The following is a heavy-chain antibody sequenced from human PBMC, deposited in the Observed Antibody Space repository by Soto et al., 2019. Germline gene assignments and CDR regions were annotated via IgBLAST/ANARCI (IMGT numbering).Heavy chain of an antibody. CDR2: IYYSGST. CDR1: GYSISSSNW. CDR3: ARVIDSSGYNNFDY. Sequence: SETLSLTCAVSGYSISSSNWWGWIRQPPGKGLEWIGYIYYSGSTYYNPSLKSRVTISVDTSKNQFSLKLSSVTAADTAVYYCARVIDSSGYNNFDYWGQGTLVTVSS. D-gene: IGHD3-22*01. V-gene: IGHV4-28*03. J-gene: IGHJ4*02.